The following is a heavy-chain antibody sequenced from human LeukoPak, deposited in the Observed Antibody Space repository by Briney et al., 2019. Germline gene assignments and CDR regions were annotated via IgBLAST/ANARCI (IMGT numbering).Heavy chain of an antibody. CDR2: IRSKANSYAT. J-gene: IGHJ4*02. CDR1: GFTVRSNY. D-gene: IGHD1-7*01. V-gene: IGHV3-73*01. CDR3: TRSISGITAHFDY. Sequence: PGGSLRLSCAASGFTVRSNYMSWVRQASGKGLEWVGRIRSKANSYATAYAASVEGRFTISRDDSKNTAYLQMNSLKTEDTAMYYCTRSISGITAHFDYWGQGTLVTVSS.